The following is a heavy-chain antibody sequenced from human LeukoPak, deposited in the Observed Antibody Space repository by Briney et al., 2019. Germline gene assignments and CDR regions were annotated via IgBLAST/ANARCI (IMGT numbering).Heavy chain of an antibody. CDR3: ARGYSGYDFGRYFDS. J-gene: IGHJ4*02. V-gene: IGHV3-20*04. CDR1: GFNFDDYG. Sequence: GGSLRLACAASGFNFDDYGMSWVRQAPGKGLEWVSGINWNGASTSYAYSVKGRFTISRDNAKNSLYLQMNSLRDEDTALYYCARGYSGYDFGRYFDSWGQGTLVTVSS. CDR2: INWNGAST. D-gene: IGHD5-12*01.